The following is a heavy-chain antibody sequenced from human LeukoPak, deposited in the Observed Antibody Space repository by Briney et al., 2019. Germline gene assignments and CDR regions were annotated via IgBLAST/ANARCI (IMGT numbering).Heavy chain of an antibody. CDR1: GFTFSHYA. V-gene: IGHV3-23*01. CDR3: ATAGSSGYYAYFDY. J-gene: IGHJ4*02. Sequence: GRSLRLSCAASGFTFSHYAIHWVRQAPGKGLEWVSAISGSGASTYYADSVKGRFTISRDNSKNTLYLQMNSLRAEDTAVYYCATAGSSGYYAYFDYWGQGTLVTVSS. CDR2: ISGSGAST. D-gene: IGHD3-22*01.